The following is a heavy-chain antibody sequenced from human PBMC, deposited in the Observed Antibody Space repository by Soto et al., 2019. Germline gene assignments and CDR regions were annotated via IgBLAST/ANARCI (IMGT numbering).Heavy chain of an antibody. J-gene: IGHJ3*02. CDR2: ISYDGSNK. Sequence: GGSLRLSCAASGFTFSSYGMHWVRQAPGKGLEWVAVISYDGSNKYYADSVKGRFTISRDNSKNTLYLQMNSLRAEDTAVYYCARWRWLEAWGETNDAFDIWGQGTVVTVSS. CDR3: ARWRWLEAWGETNDAFDI. D-gene: IGHD7-27*01. CDR1: GFTFSSYG. V-gene: IGHV3-30*03.